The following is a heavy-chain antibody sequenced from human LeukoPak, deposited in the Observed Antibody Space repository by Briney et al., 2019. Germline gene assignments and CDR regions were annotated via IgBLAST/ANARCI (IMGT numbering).Heavy chain of an antibody. Sequence: PGGSLRLSCGASGFTFSSYAMSWVRQAPGKGLEWVSSISGSGDNTDYADSVKGRCTISRDTSKNTVYPQIKSLRAEDTAIYYCAREYPGDWFHWEDYFDNWGQGTLVTVSS. CDR2: ISGSGDNT. V-gene: IGHV3-23*01. J-gene: IGHJ4*02. CDR1: GFTFSSYA. D-gene: IGHD3-9*01. CDR3: AREYPGDWFHWEDYFDN.